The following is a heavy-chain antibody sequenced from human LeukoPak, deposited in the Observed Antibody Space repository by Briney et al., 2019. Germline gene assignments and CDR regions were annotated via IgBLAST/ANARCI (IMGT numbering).Heavy chain of an antibody. Sequence: SETLSLTCTVSGGSIRVYYWSWIRQAPGKGLEWIGYIYNSGSTNYNPSLKSRVTISVDTSKNQFSLKLSSVTAADTAVYYCARDRPGGLKDGYPGAFDYWGQGTLVTVSS. CDR1: GGSIRVYY. CDR3: ARDRPGGLKDGYPGAFDY. CDR2: IYNSGST. J-gene: IGHJ4*02. V-gene: IGHV4-59*01. D-gene: IGHD5-24*01.